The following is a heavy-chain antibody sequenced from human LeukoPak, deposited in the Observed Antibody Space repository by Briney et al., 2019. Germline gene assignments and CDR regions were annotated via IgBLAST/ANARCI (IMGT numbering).Heavy chain of an antibody. CDR1: GGSFTGYH. V-gene: IGHV4-34*01. Sequence: SETLSLTCAVYGGSFTGYHWSWIRQPPGKGLEWIGEINHSGSTNYSPSPKSRVTISLDTSKNQFSLNLSSVTAADTAVYYCARGQGSGRTILYFYYGMDVWGQGTTVTVSS. CDR3: ARGQGSGRTILYFYYGMDV. J-gene: IGHJ6*02. D-gene: IGHD3-10*01. CDR2: INHSGST.